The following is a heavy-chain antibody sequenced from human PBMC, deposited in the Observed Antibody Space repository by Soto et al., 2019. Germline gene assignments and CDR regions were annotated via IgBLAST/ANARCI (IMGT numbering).Heavy chain of an antibody. CDR1: GFTFSSYA. J-gene: IGHJ4*02. Sequence: PGGSLRLSCAASGFTFSSYAMSWVRQAPGKGLEWVSAISGSGGSTYYADSVKGRFTISRDNSKNTLYLQMNSLRAEDTAVYYCAKLPYCSSTSCQYSDYWGQGTLVTVSS. D-gene: IGHD2-2*01. CDR2: ISGSGGST. CDR3: AKLPYCSSTSCQYSDY. V-gene: IGHV3-23*01.